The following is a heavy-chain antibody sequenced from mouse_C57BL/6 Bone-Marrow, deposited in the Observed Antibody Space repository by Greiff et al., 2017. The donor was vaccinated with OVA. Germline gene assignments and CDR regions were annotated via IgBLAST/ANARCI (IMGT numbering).Heavy chain of an antibody. V-gene: IGHV1-69*01. CDR1: GYTFTSYW. CDR3: AREDYYGSSLDY. CDR2: IDPSDSYT. J-gene: IGHJ2*01. D-gene: IGHD1-1*01. Sequence: QVQLQQPGAELVMPGASVKLSCKASGYTFTSYWMHWVKQRPGQGLEWIGEIDPSDSYTNYNQKFKGKSTLTVDKSSSTAHMQLSSLTSEDSAVYYGAREDYYGSSLDYWGQGTTLTVSS.